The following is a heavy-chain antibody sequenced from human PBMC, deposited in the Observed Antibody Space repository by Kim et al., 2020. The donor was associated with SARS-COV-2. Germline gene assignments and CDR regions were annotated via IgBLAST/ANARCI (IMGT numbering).Heavy chain of an antibody. CDR1: GFTFSSYD. J-gene: IGHJ6*02. CDR2: IGTAGDT. CDR3: ARSYGGNLFYYYYGMDV. V-gene: IGHV3-13*04. D-gene: IGHD2-21*02. Sequence: GGSLRLSCAASGFTFSSYDMHWVRQATGKGLEWVSAIGTAGDTYYPGSVKGRFTISRENAKNSLYLQMNSLRAGDTAVYYCARSYGGNLFYYYYGMDVWGQGTTVTVSS.